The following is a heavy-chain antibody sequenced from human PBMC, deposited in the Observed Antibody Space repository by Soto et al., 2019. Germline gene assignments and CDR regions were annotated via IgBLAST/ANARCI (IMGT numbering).Heavy chain of an antibody. Sequence: EGQLLESGGGLVQPGGSLRLSCAASGFTFSSYAMAWARQAPGKGLEWVSGITYIGGATFYADSVKGRFTISRDNSKNTLYLQMNSLRAEDTAVYYCAKVSSLYGDYVPSSGLDDFWGQGTLVTVSS. V-gene: IGHV3-23*01. CDR3: AKVSSLYGDYVPSSGLDDF. D-gene: IGHD4-17*01. J-gene: IGHJ4*02. CDR1: GFTFSSYA. CDR2: ITYIGGAT.